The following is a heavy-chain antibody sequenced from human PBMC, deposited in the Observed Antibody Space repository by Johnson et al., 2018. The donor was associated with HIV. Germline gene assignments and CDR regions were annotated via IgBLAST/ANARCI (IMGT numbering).Heavy chain of an antibody. CDR1: RFTFSTYA. Sequence: VQLVESGGGVVQPGRSLRLSCAASRFTFSTYAMHWVRQAPGKGLEWVSAISGSGGSTYYADSVKGRFTISRDNSKNTLYLQMNSLRAEDTAVYYCARIQYNFWSDPDAFDISGQ. D-gene: IGHD3-3*01. J-gene: IGHJ3*02. V-gene: IGHV3-23*04. CDR3: ARIQYNFWSDPDAFDI. CDR2: ISGSGGST.